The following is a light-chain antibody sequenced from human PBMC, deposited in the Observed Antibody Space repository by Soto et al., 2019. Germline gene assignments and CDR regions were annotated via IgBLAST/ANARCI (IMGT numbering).Light chain of an antibody. CDR3: SSYAGSNNYVV. CDR2: EVS. J-gene: IGLJ2*01. V-gene: IGLV2-8*01. CDR1: SSDVGGYNY. Sequence: QSALNQPPSASGSPGQSVTISCTGTSSDVGGYNYVSWYKLHPGKAPKFMIYEVSKRPSGVPDRVSGSKSGNTASLTVSGLQAEAEADYYCSSYAGSNNYVVFGGGTKLTVL.